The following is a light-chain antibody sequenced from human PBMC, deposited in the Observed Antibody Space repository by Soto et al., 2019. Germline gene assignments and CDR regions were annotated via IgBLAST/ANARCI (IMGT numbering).Light chain of an antibody. CDR1: QSVSSSY. V-gene: IGKV3-20*01. Sequence: EIVLTQSPGTLSLSPGERATLSCRASQSVSSSYLAWYQQKPGQAPRILIYGASSRATGIADRFSGSGSGTEVTLTIRRLDPEGFDVYYCQQYRSSPRTFCHGTRLEIK. CDR2: GAS. CDR3: QQYRSSPRT. J-gene: IGKJ5*01.